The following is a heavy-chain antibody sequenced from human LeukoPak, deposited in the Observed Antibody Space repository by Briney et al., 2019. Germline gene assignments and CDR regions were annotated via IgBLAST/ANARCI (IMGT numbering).Heavy chain of an antibody. J-gene: IGHJ4*02. V-gene: IGHV3-33*06. Sequence: GRSLRLSCAASGFTFSNYAVHWVRQAPGKGLEWVAVIWYDGSPKYYADSVKGRFTISRDNSKNTLYLQMNSLRAEDTAVYYCAKDIANDPYYFDYWGQGTLVTVSS. D-gene: IGHD1-1*01. CDR2: IWYDGSPK. CDR1: GFTFSNYA. CDR3: AKDIANDPYYFDY.